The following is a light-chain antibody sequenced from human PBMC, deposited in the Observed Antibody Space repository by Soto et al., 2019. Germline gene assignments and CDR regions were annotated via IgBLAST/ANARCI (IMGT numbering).Light chain of an antibody. V-gene: IGKV3-11*01. CDR3: QQRSNWPPRYT. CDR2: DAS. Sequence: EIVLTQSPATLSLSPGERATLSCRASQSVSSDLAWYQQKPGQAPRLLIYDASNSATGIPARFIVSGSGTDFTLAIGSLEPEDFAVYYCQQRSNWPPRYTFGQGTKLEIK. CDR1: QSVSSD. J-gene: IGKJ2*01.